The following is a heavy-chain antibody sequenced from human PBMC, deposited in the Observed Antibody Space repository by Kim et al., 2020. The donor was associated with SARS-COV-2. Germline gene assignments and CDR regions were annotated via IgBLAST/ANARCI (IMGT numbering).Heavy chain of an antibody. CDR2: IYYSGST. Sequence: SETLSLTCTVSGGSISSGGYYWSWIRQHPGKGLEWIGYIYYSGSTYYNPSLKSRVTISVDTSKNQFSLKLSSVTAADTAVYYCARDRIEGSSKYYYYGMDVWGQGTTVTVSS. D-gene: IGHD6-6*01. CDR1: GGSISSGGYY. CDR3: ARDRIEGSSKYYYYGMDV. V-gene: IGHV4-31*03. J-gene: IGHJ6*02.